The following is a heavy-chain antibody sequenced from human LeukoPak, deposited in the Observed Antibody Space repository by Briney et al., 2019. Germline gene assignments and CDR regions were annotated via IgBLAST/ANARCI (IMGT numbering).Heavy chain of an antibody. CDR3: ALIAVAEGFDY. J-gene: IGHJ4*02. Sequence: PGGSLRLSCAASGFTFSNYGMRWVRQAPGKGLEWVAVISYDGSNKYYADSVKGRFTISRDNSKNTLYLQMNSLRAEDTAVYYCALIAVAEGFDYWGQGTLVTVSS. CDR1: GFTFSNYG. CDR2: ISYDGSNK. V-gene: IGHV3-30*03. D-gene: IGHD6-19*01.